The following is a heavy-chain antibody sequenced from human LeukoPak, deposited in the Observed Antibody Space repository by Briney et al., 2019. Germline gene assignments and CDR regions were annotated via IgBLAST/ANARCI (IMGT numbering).Heavy chain of an antibody. Sequence: PSETLSLTCAVSGGSITNNHFWTWVRQPPGKGLEWIADIFHNGIASYNPSLKSRVTISMDKSKNQFPLKLSSVTAADTAVYYCARRRYCSSTSCYPFDYWGQGTLVTVSS. CDR1: GGSITNNHF. J-gene: IGHJ4*02. CDR2: IFHNGIA. D-gene: IGHD2-2*01. CDR3: ARRRYCSSTSCYPFDY. V-gene: IGHV4-4*02.